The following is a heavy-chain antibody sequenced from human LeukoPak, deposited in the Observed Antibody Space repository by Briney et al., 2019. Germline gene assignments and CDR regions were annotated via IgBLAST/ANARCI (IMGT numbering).Heavy chain of an antibody. CDR2: IYYNGGT. Sequence: PSETLSFTCTVSGGSISSYYWSWIRQPPGKGLEWIGYIYYNGGTNYNPSLRSRVTISVDTSKNHFSLRLSSVTAADTAMYYCARAGGVDTAMDANFDYWGQGTLVTVSS. V-gene: IGHV4-59*01. CDR3: ARAGGVDTAMDANFDY. J-gene: IGHJ4*02. D-gene: IGHD5-18*01. CDR1: GGSISSYY.